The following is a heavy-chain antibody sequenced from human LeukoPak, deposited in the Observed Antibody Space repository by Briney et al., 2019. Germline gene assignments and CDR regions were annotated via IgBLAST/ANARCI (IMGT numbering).Heavy chain of an antibody. D-gene: IGHD2-15*01. J-gene: IGHJ4*02. V-gene: IGHV4-34*01. CDR3: ARGCSGGSCYLDY. CDR2: INHSGST. Sequence: KPSETLSLTCAVYGGSFSGYYWSWIRQPPGKGLEWIGEINHSGSTNYNPSFKSRVTISVDTSKNQFSLKLSSVTAADTAVYYCARGCSGGSCYLDYWGQGTLVTVSS. CDR1: GGSFSGYY.